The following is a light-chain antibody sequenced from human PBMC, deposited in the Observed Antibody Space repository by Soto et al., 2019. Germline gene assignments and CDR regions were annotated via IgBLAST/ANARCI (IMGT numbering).Light chain of an antibody. Sequence: QSVLTQPASVSGSPGQSITISCTGTSSDVGRYNYVSWYQQHPGKAPKLMIYEVSNRPSGVSNRFSGSKSGNTASLTISGLQAEDEADYYCSSYTSGSTYVFGTGTKVTV. CDR1: SSDVGRYNY. V-gene: IGLV2-14*01. J-gene: IGLJ1*01. CDR2: EVS. CDR3: SSYTSGSTYV.